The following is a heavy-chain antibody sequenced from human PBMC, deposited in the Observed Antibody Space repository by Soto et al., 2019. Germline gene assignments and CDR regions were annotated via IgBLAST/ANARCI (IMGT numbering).Heavy chain of an antibody. CDR3: ARDIAAAGTNWFDP. CDR2: IYYSGST. CDR1: GGSISSYY. V-gene: IGHV4-59*08. D-gene: IGHD6-13*01. Sequence: SETLSLTCTVSGGSISSYYWSWIRQPPGKGLEWIGYIYYSGSTNYNPSLKSRVTISVDTSKNQFSLKLSSVTAADTAVYYCARDIAAAGTNWFDPWGQGTLVTVSS. J-gene: IGHJ5*02.